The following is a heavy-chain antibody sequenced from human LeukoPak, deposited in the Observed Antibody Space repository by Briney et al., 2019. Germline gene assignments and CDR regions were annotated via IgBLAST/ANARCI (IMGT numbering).Heavy chain of an antibody. CDR1: GFTFSSYA. V-gene: IGHV3-7*03. Sequence: GGSLRLSCAASGFTFSSYAMSWVRQAPGKGLEWVANIKQDGSEKYYVDSVKGRFTISRDNAKNSLYLEMNNLRAEDTAVYYCARRYFDYWGQGTLVTVSS. CDR3: ARRYFDY. CDR2: IKQDGSEK. J-gene: IGHJ4*02.